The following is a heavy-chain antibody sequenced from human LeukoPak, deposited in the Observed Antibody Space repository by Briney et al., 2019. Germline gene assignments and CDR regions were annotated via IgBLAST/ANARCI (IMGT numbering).Heavy chain of an antibody. Sequence: KPSETLSLTCTVSGGSISGYYWSWIRQPPGKGLEWIGYIYYSGSTNYNPSLKSRVTISVDTSKNQFSLKLSSVTAADTAVYYCARVLKGRAPFDYWGQGTMVTVSS. CDR1: GGSISGYY. CDR2: IYYSGST. CDR3: ARVLKGRAPFDY. J-gene: IGHJ4*02. V-gene: IGHV4-59*01.